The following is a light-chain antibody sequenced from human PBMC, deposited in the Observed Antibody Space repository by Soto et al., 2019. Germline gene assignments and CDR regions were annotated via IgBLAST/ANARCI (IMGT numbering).Light chain of an antibody. V-gene: IGKV3D-20*02. CDR1: QTVSSSF. CDR2: DAS. CDR3: QHRT. Sequence: EVVLTQSPGTLSLSPGERATLSCRTSQTVSSSFLAWYQQKPGQAPRLLIYDASNRATGIPARFSGSGSGTDFTLTISSLEPEDFAVYYCQHRTFGQGTKVDIK. J-gene: IGKJ1*01.